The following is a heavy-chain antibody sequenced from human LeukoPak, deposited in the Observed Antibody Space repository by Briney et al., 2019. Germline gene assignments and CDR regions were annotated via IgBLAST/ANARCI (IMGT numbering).Heavy chain of an antibody. CDR2: ISAYNGNT. CDR3: ARDHDGGIPLDY. Sequence: ASVKVSCKASGYTFTSYAISWVRQAPGQGLEWMGWISAYNGNTNYAQKLQGRVTMTTDTSTSTAYMELRSLRSDDTAVYYCARDHDGGIPLDYWDQGTLVTVSS. D-gene: IGHD4-23*01. J-gene: IGHJ4*02. CDR1: GYTFTSYA. V-gene: IGHV1-18*01.